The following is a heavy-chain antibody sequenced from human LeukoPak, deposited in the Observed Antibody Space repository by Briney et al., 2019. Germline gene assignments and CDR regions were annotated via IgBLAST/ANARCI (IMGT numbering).Heavy chain of an antibody. J-gene: IGHJ4*02. CDR2: ISAYNGNT. V-gene: IGHV1-18*01. Sequence: ASVKVSCKASGYTFTSYGISWVPQAPGQGLEWMGWISAYNGNTNYAQKLQGRVTMTTDTSTSTAYMELRSLRSDDTAVYYCARDRASVYSSSSVDYWGQGTLVTVSS. CDR3: ARDRASVYSSSSVDY. CDR1: GYTFTSYG. D-gene: IGHD6-6*01.